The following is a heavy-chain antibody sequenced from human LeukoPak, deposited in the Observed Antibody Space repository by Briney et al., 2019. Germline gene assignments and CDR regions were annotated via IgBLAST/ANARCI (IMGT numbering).Heavy chain of an antibody. CDR1: GGSISNYY. CDR2: IFISGST. CDR3: AAILYRADWFDP. J-gene: IGHJ5*02. V-gene: IGHV4-4*09. Sequence: SETLSLTCTVSGGSISNYYWNWIRQPPGKGLEWVGNIFISGSTNYNPALKSRVTMSLDTSKNLFSLSLRSVTAADTAVYYCAAILYRADWFDPWGQGSLVTVSS. D-gene: IGHD2-2*02.